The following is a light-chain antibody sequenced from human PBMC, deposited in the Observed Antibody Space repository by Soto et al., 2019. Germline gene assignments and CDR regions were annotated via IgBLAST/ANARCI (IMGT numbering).Light chain of an antibody. CDR3: AAWDDSLNSPRML. CDR1: YSNIGSNT. CDR2: SNN. Sequence: QSVRTQPPSVSATPGQRVTISCSGTYSNIGSNTVAWYQRLPGAAPKLLIYSNNERPSGVPDRFSGSKSGSSASLAISGLQSEDEADYYCAAWDDSLNSPRMLFGGGTKVTVL. J-gene: IGLJ2*01. V-gene: IGLV1-44*01.